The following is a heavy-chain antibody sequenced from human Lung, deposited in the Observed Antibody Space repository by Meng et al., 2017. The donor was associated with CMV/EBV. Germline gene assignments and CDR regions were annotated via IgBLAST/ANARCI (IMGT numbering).Heavy chain of an antibody. D-gene: IGHD6-6*01. CDR2: INPDGSAK. CDR1: GFTFSTDW. Sequence: GESLKISCAASGFTFSTDWMTWVRQAPGKGLEWVANINPDGSAKYYVDSVRGRFTISRDNAMNSLYLQINSLRAEDTAVYYCARSSSRWGQGTLVTVSS. V-gene: IGHV3-7*01. J-gene: IGHJ4*02. CDR3: ARSSSR.